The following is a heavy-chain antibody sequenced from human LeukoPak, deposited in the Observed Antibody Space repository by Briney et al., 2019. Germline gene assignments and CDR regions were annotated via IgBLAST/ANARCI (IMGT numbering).Heavy chain of an antibody. Sequence: SQTLSLTCTVSGGSISSGDNYWSWIRQPPGKGLGWIGYIYYSGSTYYNPSLKSRVTISVDTSKNQFSLKLSSVTAADTAVYYCASMYDFWSGYYYWGQGTLVTVSS. J-gene: IGHJ4*02. D-gene: IGHD3-3*01. V-gene: IGHV4-30-4*08. CDR1: GGSISSGDNY. CDR3: ASMYDFWSGYYY. CDR2: IYYSGST.